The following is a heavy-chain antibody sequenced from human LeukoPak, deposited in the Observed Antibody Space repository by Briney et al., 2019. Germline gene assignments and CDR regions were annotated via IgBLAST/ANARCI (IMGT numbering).Heavy chain of an antibody. D-gene: IGHD3-9*01. CDR2: INPNSGGT. CDR1: GYTFTGYY. J-gene: IGHJ5*02. Sequence: GASVKVSCKASGYTFTGYYMHWVRQAPGQGLEWMGRINPNSGGTNYAQKFQGRVTMTRDTSISTAYMELSRLRSDDTAVFYCARGLLTADYDILTGYWFDPWGQGTLVTVSS. V-gene: IGHV1-2*06. CDR3: ARGLLTADYDILTGYWFDP.